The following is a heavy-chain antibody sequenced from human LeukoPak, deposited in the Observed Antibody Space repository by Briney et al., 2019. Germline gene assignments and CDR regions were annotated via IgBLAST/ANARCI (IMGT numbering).Heavy chain of an antibody. Sequence: GSLRLSCAASGFTFTTYWMTWVRQAPGKGLEWVANINQDGSEKYFVDSVKGRFTISRDNAKNSLYLQMNSLRVEDTAVYYCARDSDGYNIDYWGQGTLVTVSS. J-gene: IGHJ4*02. CDR3: ARDSDGYNIDY. V-gene: IGHV3-7*03. CDR1: GFTFTTYW. CDR2: INQDGSEK. D-gene: IGHD5-24*01.